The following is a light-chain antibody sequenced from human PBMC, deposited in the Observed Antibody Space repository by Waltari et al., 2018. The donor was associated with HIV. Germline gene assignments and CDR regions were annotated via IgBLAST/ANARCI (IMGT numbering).Light chain of an antibody. CDR2: GDS. V-gene: IGLV1-40*01. CDR3: QSYDSSLSVAV. J-gene: IGLJ2*01. Sequence: QSVLTQPPSVSGAPGQRVTISCTGSSSNIGAGYDVHWYQQLPGTAPKLLILGDSNRPSGVPDRISGSKSGTSASLAITGLQAEDEADYYCQSYDSSLSVAVFGGGTKVTVL. CDR1: SSNIGAGYD.